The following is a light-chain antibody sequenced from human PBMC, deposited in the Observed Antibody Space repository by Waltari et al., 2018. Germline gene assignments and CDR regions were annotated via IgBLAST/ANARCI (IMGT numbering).Light chain of an antibody. CDR2: TND. CDR3: ASWDDSMSGSVV. J-gene: IGLJ2*01. V-gene: IGLV1-47*01. CDR1: SSNIGEYS. Sequence: QMVTISCSGSSSNIGEYSVYWYQQLPGMAPKLLIHTNDQRPSGVPDRFSASKSGTSASLAISGLRSEDDGDYYCASWDDSMSGSVVFGGGTKLTVL.